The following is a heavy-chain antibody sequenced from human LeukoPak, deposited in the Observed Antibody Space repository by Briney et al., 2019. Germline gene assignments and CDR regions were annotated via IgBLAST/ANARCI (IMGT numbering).Heavy chain of an antibody. Sequence: GASVKVSCKASGYTFTGYYMHWVRQAPGQGLEWMGWINLNNDDTNYAQKFQGWVTMTRDTSISTAYMELSRLRSDDTAVYYCARPKAVILGGSGSYSSLDFWGQGTLVTVSS. J-gene: IGHJ4*02. D-gene: IGHD3-10*01. V-gene: IGHV1-2*04. CDR2: INLNNDDT. CDR3: ARPKAVILGGSGSYSSLDF. CDR1: GYTFTGYY.